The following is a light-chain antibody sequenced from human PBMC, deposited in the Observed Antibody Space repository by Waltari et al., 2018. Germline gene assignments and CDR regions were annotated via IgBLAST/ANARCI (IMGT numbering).Light chain of an antibody. Sequence: SVLPQPPSASGTPGPRVTISCSGTSSNIGRNSVNWYQQVPGTAPKLLIYNNSQRPSGVPDRFSGSKSGTSASLDISGLQSEDEADYYCAAWDDSLNGVFGGGTKLTVL. V-gene: IGLV1-44*01. CDR1: SSNIGRNS. CDR2: NNS. J-gene: IGLJ3*02. CDR3: AAWDDSLNGV.